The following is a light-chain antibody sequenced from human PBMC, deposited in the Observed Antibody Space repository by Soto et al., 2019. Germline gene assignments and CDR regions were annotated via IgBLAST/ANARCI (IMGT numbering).Light chain of an antibody. Sequence: DVVMTQSPLSLPVTLGQPASISCRSSQSLVSSDGNTYLNWFHQRPGQSPRRLIYKVSNRDSGVPDRFSGSGSGTDFPLKISMVEADDVGIYYCTQGTHWPRTFGQGTKVEVK. J-gene: IGKJ1*01. CDR3: TQGTHWPRT. CDR1: QSLVSSDGNTY. V-gene: IGKV2-30*01. CDR2: KVS.